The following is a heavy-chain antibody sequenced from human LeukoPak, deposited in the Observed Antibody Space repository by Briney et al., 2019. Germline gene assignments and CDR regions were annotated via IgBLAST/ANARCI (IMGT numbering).Heavy chain of an antibody. J-gene: IGHJ4*02. CDR3: AKERTDTRYDQYFDY. V-gene: IGHV3-23*01. CDR2: ISGSGDNT. Sequence: PGGSLRLSCAASRFTFSSYAMNWVRQAPGKGLEWVSVISGSGDNTYYGDSVKGRFTISRDNSKNTLYLQMNSLRAEDTAVYYCAKERTDTRYDQYFDYWGQGTLVTVSS. D-gene: IGHD5-18*01. CDR1: RFTFSSYA.